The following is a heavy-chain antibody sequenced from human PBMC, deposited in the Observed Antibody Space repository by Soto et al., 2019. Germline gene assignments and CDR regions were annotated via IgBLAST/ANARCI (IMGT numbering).Heavy chain of an antibody. CDR1: GGSISSYY. J-gene: IGHJ4*02. Sequence: KTSETLSLTCTVSGGSISSYYWSWIRQPPGKGLEWIGYIYYSGNPNYTPPPKSGFPNSEATPKNRFPLKVSSVTVADPAGFYWARRWEPSFDFGGQGTLVTVSS. CDR3: ARRWEPSFDF. D-gene: IGHD1-1*01. V-gene: IGHV4-59*01. CDR2: IYYSGNP.